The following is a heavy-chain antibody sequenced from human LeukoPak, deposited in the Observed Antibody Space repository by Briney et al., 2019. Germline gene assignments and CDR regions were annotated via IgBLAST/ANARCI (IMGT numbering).Heavy chain of an antibody. CDR3: ASTAIPKTPFDY. CDR1: GYTFTSYG. D-gene: IGHD5-18*01. J-gene: IGHJ4*02. Sequence: GAAVKVSCKTSGYTFTSYGVYWVRQAPGQGLEWMGWMNPNSGNTGYAQKFQGRVTITADKSTSTAYMELSSLRSEDTAVYYCASTAIPKTPFDYWGQGTLVTVSS. V-gene: IGHV1-8*01. CDR2: MNPNSGNT.